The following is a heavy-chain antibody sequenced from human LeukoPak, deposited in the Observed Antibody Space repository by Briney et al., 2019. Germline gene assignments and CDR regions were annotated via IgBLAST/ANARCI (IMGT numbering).Heavy chain of an antibody. D-gene: IGHD5-18*01. Sequence: SETLSLTCAVSGGSFSDNYWTWIRQPPGKGLEWIGQINHSGTTNYNPSLKSRVTILVDTSKNQFSLKLSSVTAADTAGYYCTRVDTAMSAFDPWGQGTLVTVSS. J-gene: IGHJ5*02. CDR3: TRVDTAMSAFDP. V-gene: IGHV4-34*01. CDR1: GGSFSDNY. CDR2: INHSGTT.